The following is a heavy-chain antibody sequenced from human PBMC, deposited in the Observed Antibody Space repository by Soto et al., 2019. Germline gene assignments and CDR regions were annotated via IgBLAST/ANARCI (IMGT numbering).Heavy chain of an antibody. CDR3: ARAPWSGSLLLDAFDI. D-gene: IGHD3-3*01. CDR1: GYTFTSYY. J-gene: IGHJ3*02. V-gene: IGHV1-46*03. Sequence: ASVKVSCKASGYTFTSYYMHWVRQAPGQGLEWMGIINPSGGSTSYAQKFQGRVTMTRDTSTSTVYMEVSSLRSEDTAVYYCARAPWSGSLLLDAFDIWGQGTMVTVSS. CDR2: INPSGGST.